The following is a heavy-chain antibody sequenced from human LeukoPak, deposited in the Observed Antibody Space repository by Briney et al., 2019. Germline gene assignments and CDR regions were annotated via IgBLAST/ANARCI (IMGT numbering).Heavy chain of an antibody. D-gene: IGHD1-20*01. CDR2: ISAYNGNT. J-gene: IGHJ6*03. CDR3: ARGRGITGTKYYYYYYYMDV. CDR1: GYTFTSYG. Sequence: ASVKVSCKASGYTFTSYGISWVRQAPGQGLEWMGWISAYNGNTNYAQKLQGRVTMTTDTSTSTAYMELRSLRSDDTAVYYCARGRGITGTKYYYYYYYMDVWGKGTTVTVSS. V-gene: IGHV1-18*01.